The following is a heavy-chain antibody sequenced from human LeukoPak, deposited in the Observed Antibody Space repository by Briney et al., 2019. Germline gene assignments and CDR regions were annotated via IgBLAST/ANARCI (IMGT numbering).Heavy chain of an antibody. CDR1: GGTFSSYA. Sequence: GASVKVSCKASGGTFSSYAISWVRQAPGQGLEWMGGIIPIFGTANYAQKFQGRVTITADESTSTAYMELSSLRSEDTAVYYCARKYYYDSSGYYYPFDYWGKGTLVTVSS. CDR2: IIPIFGTA. D-gene: IGHD3-22*01. CDR3: ARKYYYDSSGYYYPFDY. V-gene: IGHV1-69*13. J-gene: IGHJ4*02.